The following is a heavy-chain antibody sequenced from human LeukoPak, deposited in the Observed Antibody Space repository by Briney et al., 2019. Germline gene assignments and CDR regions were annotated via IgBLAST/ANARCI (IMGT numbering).Heavy chain of an antibody. CDR3: AKRLGLTYYYDSSGSHPGFDY. Sequence: PGGSLRLSCAASGFTFSSYAMSWVRQAPGKGLEWVSAISGSGGSTYYADSVKGRFTISRDNSKNTLYLQMNSLRAEDTAVYYCAKRLGLTYYYDSSGSHPGFDYWSQGTLVTVSS. CDR1: GFTFSSYA. V-gene: IGHV3-23*01. D-gene: IGHD3-22*01. CDR2: ISGSGGST. J-gene: IGHJ4*02.